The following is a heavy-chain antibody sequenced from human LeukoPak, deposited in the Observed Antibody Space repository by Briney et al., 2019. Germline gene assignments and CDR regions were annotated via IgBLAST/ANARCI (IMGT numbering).Heavy chain of an antibody. CDR1: GGTFSSYA. Sequence: SVKVSCEASGGTFSSYAISWVRQAPGQGLEWMGRIIPIFGIANYAQKFQGRVTITADKSTSTAYMELSSLRSEDTAVYYCARPINYYGSGEGVYAFDIWGQGTMVTVSS. J-gene: IGHJ3*02. V-gene: IGHV1-69*04. D-gene: IGHD3-22*01. CDR3: ARPINYYGSGEGVYAFDI. CDR2: IIPIFGIA.